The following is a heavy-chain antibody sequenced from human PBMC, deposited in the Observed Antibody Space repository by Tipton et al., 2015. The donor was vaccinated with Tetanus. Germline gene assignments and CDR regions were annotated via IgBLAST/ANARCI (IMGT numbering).Heavy chain of an antibody. D-gene: IGHD4-23*01. CDR2: ILWNSARI. J-gene: IGHJ4*02. V-gene: IGHV3-9*01. Sequence: SLRLSCAASGFTFDEHAMHWVRQAPGKGLEWVSGILWNSARIGYADSVKGRFTISIDNAKNSLYLEMNSLRAEDTALYYCTKDMSPGGADCCGQGTLVTVSS. CDR1: GFTFDEHA. CDR3: TKDMSPGGADC.